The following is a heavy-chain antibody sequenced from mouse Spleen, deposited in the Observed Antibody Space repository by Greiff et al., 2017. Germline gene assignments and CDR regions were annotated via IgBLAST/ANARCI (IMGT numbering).Heavy chain of an antibody. Sequence: EVQLQQSGAELVRPGASVKLSCTASGFNIKDDYMHWVKQRPEQGLEWIGWIDPENGDTEYASKFQGKATITADTSSNTAYLQLSSLTSEDTAVYYCTTSDYYGNYEMDYWGQGTSVTVSS. CDR2: IDPENGDT. CDR1: GFNIKDDY. V-gene: IGHV14-4*01. J-gene: IGHJ4*01. D-gene: IGHD2-1*01. CDR3: TTSDYYGNYEMDY.